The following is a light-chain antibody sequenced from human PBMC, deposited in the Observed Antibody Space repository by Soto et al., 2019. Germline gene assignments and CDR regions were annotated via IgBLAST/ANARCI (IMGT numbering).Light chain of an antibody. CDR1: QGISSA. J-gene: IGKJ4*01. V-gene: IGKV1-13*02. Sequence: AIQLTQSPSSLSASVGDRVTITFRASQGISSALAWYQQKPGKAPKLLISHASSLESGVPSRFRGSGYGTDFTLTISSLQPEDFATYHCQQFNTYPTFGGGTKVDIK. CDR3: QQFNTYPT. CDR2: HAS.